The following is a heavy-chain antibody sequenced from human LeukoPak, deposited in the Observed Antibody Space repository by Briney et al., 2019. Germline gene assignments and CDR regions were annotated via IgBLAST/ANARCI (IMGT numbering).Heavy chain of an antibody. D-gene: IGHD3-10*01. Sequence: GGSLRLSCGASGFTFSSYSMNCVRQAPGKGLEWVSSISSSSSYIYYADSVKGRFTISRDNAKNSLYLQMNSLRAEDTAVYYCASFPSDGYYGSGSYEYYFDYWGQGTLVTVSS. CDR2: ISSSSSYI. V-gene: IGHV3-21*01. CDR3: ASFPSDGYYGSGSYEYYFDY. J-gene: IGHJ4*02. CDR1: GFTFSSYS.